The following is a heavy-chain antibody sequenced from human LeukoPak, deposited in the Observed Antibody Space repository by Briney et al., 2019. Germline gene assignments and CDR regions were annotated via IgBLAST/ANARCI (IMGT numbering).Heavy chain of an antibody. Sequence: GASVKVSCKASGYTFTGYYMHWVRQAPGQGLEWLGRINPNSGGTNYAQKFQGRVTMTRDTSISTAHMELSRLRSDDTAVYYCARVDQPLGYCSGGSCYPGVQNYWGQGTLVTVSS. D-gene: IGHD2-15*01. CDR2: INPNSGGT. J-gene: IGHJ4*02. CDR3: ARVDQPLGYCSGGSCYPGVQNY. V-gene: IGHV1-2*06. CDR1: GYTFTGYY.